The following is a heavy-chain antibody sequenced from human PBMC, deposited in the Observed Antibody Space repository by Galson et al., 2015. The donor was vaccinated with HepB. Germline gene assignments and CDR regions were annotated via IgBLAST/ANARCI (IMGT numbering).Heavy chain of an antibody. J-gene: IGHJ3*02. CDR2: IYWDDDK. Sequence: PALVKPTQTLTLTCTFSGFSLSTSGVGVGWIRQPPGKALEWLALIYWDDDKRYSPSLKSRLTITKDTSKNQVVLTMTNMDPVDTATYYCAHRMNRGYDSSGLADAFDIWGQGTMVTVSS. D-gene: IGHD3-22*01. V-gene: IGHV2-5*02. CDR3: AHRMNRGYDSSGLADAFDI. CDR1: GFSLSTSGVG.